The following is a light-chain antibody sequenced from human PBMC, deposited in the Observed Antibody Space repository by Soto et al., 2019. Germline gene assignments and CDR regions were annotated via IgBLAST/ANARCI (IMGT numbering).Light chain of an antibody. V-gene: IGLV1-44*01. J-gene: IGLJ1*01. CDR2: SNS. CDR1: SSNIGSNS. CDR3: AAWDDSLSGYV. Sequence: QAVVTQPPSASGTPGQRVTISCSGSSSNIGSNSVNWYQQLPGTAPKVLIYSNSQRPSGVPDRFSGSKSGTSASLAISGLQSEDEADYYCAAWDDSLSGYVFGTGTKLTVL.